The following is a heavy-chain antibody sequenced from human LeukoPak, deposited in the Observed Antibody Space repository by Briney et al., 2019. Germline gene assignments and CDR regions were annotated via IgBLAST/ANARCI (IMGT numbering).Heavy chain of an antibody. Sequence: PSETLSLTCAVYGGSFSGYYWSWIRQPPGKGLEWIGEINHCGSTNYNPPPKSRVTISIDTSKNQFSPKLSSVTAGDTAVYYCARHGRQQYYYARRGYFQHWGQGTLVTVSS. V-gene: IGHV4-34*01. CDR1: GGSFSGYY. CDR2: INHCGST. D-gene: IGHD3-10*01. CDR3: ARHGRQQYYYARRGYFQH. J-gene: IGHJ1*01.